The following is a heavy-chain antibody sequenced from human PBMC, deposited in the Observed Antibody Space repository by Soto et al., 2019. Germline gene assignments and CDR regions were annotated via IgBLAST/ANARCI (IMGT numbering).Heavy chain of an antibody. J-gene: IGHJ4*02. CDR1: GFTFSTYW. Sequence: QPGGSLRLSCAASGFTFSTYWMDWVRQTPGKGLEWVANINQDGSEKNYVDSVKGRFTIYRDNAKNSLYLQMSSLTAEDSALYYCSRSLDSWGQGTLVTV. V-gene: IGHV3-7*01. CDR3: SRSLDS. CDR2: INQDGSEK.